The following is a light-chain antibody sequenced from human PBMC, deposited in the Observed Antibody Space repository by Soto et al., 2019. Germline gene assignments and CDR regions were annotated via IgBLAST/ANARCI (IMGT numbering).Light chain of an antibody. CDR1: SSDVGGYNY. CDR3: SSYTSRSNPYD. J-gene: IGLJ1*01. Sequence: QSALTQPAYVSGSPGQSITISCTGTSSDVGGYNYVSCYQQHPGKAPKLMIYEVSNRPSGVSNRFSGSKSGNTASLTISGLQAEDEADYYCSSYTSRSNPYDFGTGTKVTVL. V-gene: IGLV2-14*01. CDR2: EVS.